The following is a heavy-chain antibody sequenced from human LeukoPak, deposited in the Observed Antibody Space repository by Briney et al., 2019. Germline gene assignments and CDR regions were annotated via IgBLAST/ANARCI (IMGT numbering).Heavy chain of an antibody. Sequence: SETLSLTCAVSGYSISSGYYWGWIRQPPGKGLEWIGSIYHSGSTYYNPSLKSRVTISVDTSKNQFSLKLSSVTAADMAVYYCARQGCEWELLGSGSFDYCGQGTLVTVSS. V-gene: IGHV4-38-2*01. CDR2: IYHSGST. J-gene: IGHJ4*02. D-gene: IGHD1-26*01. CDR1: GYSISSGYY. CDR3: ARQGCEWELLGSGSFDY.